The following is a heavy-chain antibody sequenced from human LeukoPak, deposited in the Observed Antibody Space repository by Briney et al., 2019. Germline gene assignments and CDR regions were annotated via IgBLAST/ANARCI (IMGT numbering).Heavy chain of an antibody. D-gene: IGHD6-19*01. CDR1: GGSISSGSYY. CDR3: ARDRQWLVDY. J-gene: IGHJ4*02. Sequence: PLETLSLTCTVSGGSISSGSYYWSWIRQPAGKGLEWIGRIYTSGSTNYNPSLKSRVTISVDTSKNQFSLKLSSVTAADTAVYYCARDRQWLVDYWGQGTLVTVSS. CDR2: IYTSGST. V-gene: IGHV4-61*02.